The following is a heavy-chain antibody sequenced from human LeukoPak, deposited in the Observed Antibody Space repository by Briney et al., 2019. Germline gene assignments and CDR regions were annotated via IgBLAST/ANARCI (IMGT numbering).Heavy chain of an antibody. CDR3: VRDFDWGPDY. V-gene: IGHV1-2*02. J-gene: IGHJ4*02. CDR1: GFTFTDHY. D-gene: IGHD3-9*01. CDR2: INGNSGAT. Sequence: ASVKVSCKASGFTFTDHYMHWVRRVPGQGHEWMGWINGNSGATFYAQKFQDRITVTRDTSISTMYLELNRLTTDDTAVYYCVRDFDWGPDYWGQGTLVAVSS.